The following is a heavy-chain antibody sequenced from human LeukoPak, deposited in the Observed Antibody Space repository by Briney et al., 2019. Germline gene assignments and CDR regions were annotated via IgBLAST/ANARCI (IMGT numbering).Heavy chain of an antibody. CDR1: GFTFSSYA. CDR2: ISSSGGNT. CDR3: ARDRYGDYFDY. D-gene: IGHD4-17*01. J-gene: IGHJ4*02. Sequence: PGGSLRLSCAASGFTFSSYAMSWVRQAPGWGLQWVSTISSSGGNTYYADSVKGRFTISRDNSKNTLYLQMNSLRAEDTAVYYCARDRYGDYFDYWGQGTLVTVSS. V-gene: IGHV3-23*01.